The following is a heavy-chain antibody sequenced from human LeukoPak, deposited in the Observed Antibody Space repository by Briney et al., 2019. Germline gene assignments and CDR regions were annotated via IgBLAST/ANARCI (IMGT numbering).Heavy chain of an antibody. CDR1: GYTFTGYY. D-gene: IGHD5-18*01. J-gene: IGHJ4*02. V-gene: IGHV1-2*02. CDR2: INPNSGGT. CDR3: ARDSSKRYSYGRLGAFDY. Sequence: ASVKVSCKASGYTFTGYYIHWVRQAPGQGLEWMGWINPNSGGTNYAQKFQGRVTMTRDTSISTAYMELSRLRSDDTAVYYCARDSSKRYSYGRLGAFDYWGQGTLVTVSS.